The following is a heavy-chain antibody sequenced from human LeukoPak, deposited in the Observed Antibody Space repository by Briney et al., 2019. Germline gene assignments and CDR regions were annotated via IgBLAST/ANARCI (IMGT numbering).Heavy chain of an antibody. D-gene: IGHD2-21*02. Sequence: GGSLGLSCAASGFTFSSYWMSWVRQAPGKGLEWVANIKQDGSEKYYVDSVKGRFPISRDNAKNSLYLQMNSLRAEDTAVYYCARAPHIVVVTAMAFDYWGQGPLVPVSS. CDR3: ARAPHIVVVTAMAFDY. V-gene: IGHV3-7*03. CDR2: IKQDGSEK. CDR1: GFTFSSYW. J-gene: IGHJ4*02.